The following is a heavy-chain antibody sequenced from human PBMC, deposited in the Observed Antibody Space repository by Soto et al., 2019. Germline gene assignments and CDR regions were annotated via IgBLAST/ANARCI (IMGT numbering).Heavy chain of an antibody. V-gene: IGHV3-11*01. CDR2: ISRGGSVI. Sequence: VGSLRLSCAASGFSFSDSYMSWIRQAPGKGLEWVSYISRGGSVIYYADSVKGRFTISRDDAKNSLYLQMNSLRAEDTAIYYCASDSNVVDLGYWGQGTLFTVSS. D-gene: IGHD2-15*01. CDR3: ASDSNVVDLGY. CDR1: GFSFSDSY. J-gene: IGHJ4*02.